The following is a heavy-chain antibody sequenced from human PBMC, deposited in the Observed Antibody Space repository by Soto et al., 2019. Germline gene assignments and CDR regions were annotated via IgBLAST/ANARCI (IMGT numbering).Heavy chain of an antibody. Sequence: QVQLVESGGGVVQPGRSLRLSCAASGFTFSSYGMHWVRQAPGKGLEWVAVISYDGSNKYYADTVKGRFTIYRDNSKNALYLQMSSLRAEDTAVYYCAREVWSGPMDVWGQGTTVTVSS. D-gene: IGHD3-3*01. CDR3: AREVWSGPMDV. CDR1: GFTFSSYG. CDR2: ISYDGSNK. V-gene: IGHV3-30*03. J-gene: IGHJ6*02.